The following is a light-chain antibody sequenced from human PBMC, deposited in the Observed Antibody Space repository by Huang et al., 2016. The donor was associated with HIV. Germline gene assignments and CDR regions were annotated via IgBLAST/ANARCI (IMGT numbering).Light chain of an antibody. CDR1: QNNNNK. CDR3: QQYNSWPPLT. V-gene: IGKV3-15*01. CDR2: GAS. J-gene: IGKJ4*01. Sequence: EIVMTQSPATLSVSPGERATLSCRASQNNNNKLAWYQQIPGQAPRLLIYGASTRATGFPARFSGSGSGTEFTLTISSLQSEDFALYYCQQYNSWPPLTFGGGTKVEIK.